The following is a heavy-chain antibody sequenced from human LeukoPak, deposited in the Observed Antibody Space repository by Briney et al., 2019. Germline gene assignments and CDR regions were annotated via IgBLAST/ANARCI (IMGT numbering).Heavy chain of an antibody. CDR2: ISYDGSNK. Sequence: GGSLRLSCAASGFTFSSYAMHWARQAPGKGLEWVAVISYDGSNKYYADSVKGRFTISRDNSKNTLYLQMNSLRAEDTAVYYCARAKTYYDYVWGDYGMDVWGQGTTVTVSS. J-gene: IGHJ6*02. CDR3: ARAKTYYDYVWGDYGMDV. V-gene: IGHV3-30-3*01. D-gene: IGHD3-16*01. CDR1: GFTFSSYA.